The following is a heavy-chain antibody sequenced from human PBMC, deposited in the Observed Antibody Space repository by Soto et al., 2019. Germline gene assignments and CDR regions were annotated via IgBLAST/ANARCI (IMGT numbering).Heavy chain of an antibody. J-gene: IGHJ4*02. D-gene: IGHD3-22*01. V-gene: IGHV2-5*02. CDR3: VHIPDSRGYYFGYFDY. Sequence: QITLKESGPTLVRPSQTLTLTCTFSGFSLRTNGAGVGWVRQPPRKALEWLALIYWDDEKRYNPSLKSIITINKDTSRNQVVLTMTNLDPMDTATSYCVHIPDSRGYYFGYFDYWGQGTLATVSS. CDR2: IYWDDEK. CDR1: GFSLRTNGAG.